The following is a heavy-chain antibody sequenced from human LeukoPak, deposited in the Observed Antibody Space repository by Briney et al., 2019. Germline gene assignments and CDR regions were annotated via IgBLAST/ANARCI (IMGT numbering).Heavy chain of an antibody. CDR1: GFTFSSYG. Sequence: GGSLRLSCAASGFTFSSYGMHWVRQAPGKGLEWVAVISYDGSNKYYADSVKGRFTISRDNAKNSLYLQMNSLRAEDTAVYYCASFERSIAAALDYWGQGTLVTVSS. CDR2: ISYDGSNK. D-gene: IGHD6-13*01. CDR3: ASFERSIAAALDY. J-gene: IGHJ4*02. V-gene: IGHV3-30*03.